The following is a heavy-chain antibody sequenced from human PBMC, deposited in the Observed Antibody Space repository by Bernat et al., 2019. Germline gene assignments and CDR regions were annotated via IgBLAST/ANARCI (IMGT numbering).Heavy chain of an antibody. Sequence: EVQLVESGGGLVQPGGSLRLSCAASGFTVSSNYMSWVRQAPGKGLEWVSVIYSGGSTYYADSGKGRFTISRDNSKNTLYLQMNSLRAEDTAVYYCARAPSVPDCSSTSCYEDYYYMDVWGKGTTVTVSS. J-gene: IGHJ6*03. D-gene: IGHD2-2*01. V-gene: IGHV3-66*01. CDR1: GFTVSSNY. CDR2: IYSGGST. CDR3: ARAPSVPDCSSTSCYEDYYYMDV.